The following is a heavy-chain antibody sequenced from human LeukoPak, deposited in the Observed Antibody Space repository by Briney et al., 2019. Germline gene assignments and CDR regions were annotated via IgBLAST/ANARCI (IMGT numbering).Heavy chain of an antibody. CDR3: ARDSWRTAAGYYYYMDV. Sequence: SETLSLTCTVSGGVISGRYWGWVRQPPGKELEWIGYIYYTGSTNYNPSLKSRVTISVDTSKNQFSLKLSSVTAADTAVYYCARDSWRTAAGYYYYMDVWGKGTTVTVSS. CDR2: IYYTGST. CDR1: GGVISGRY. V-gene: IGHV4-59*11. J-gene: IGHJ6*03. D-gene: IGHD6-13*01.